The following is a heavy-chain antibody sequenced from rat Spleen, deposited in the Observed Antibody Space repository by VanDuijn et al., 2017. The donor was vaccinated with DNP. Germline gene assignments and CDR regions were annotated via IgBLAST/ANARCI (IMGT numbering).Heavy chain of an antibody. CDR1: GYSITSNY. D-gene: IGHD1-12*02. V-gene: IGHV3-1*01. CDR2: ISYSGST. J-gene: IGHJ2*01. CDR3: ARSYYDGTYYFDY. Sequence: EVQLQESGPGLVKPSQSLSLTCSVTGYSITSNYWGWIRKFPGNKMEWMGYISYSGSTSYNPSLKSRISITRDTSKNQFFLQLNSVTTEDTATFFCARSYYDGTYYFDYWGQGVMVTVSS.